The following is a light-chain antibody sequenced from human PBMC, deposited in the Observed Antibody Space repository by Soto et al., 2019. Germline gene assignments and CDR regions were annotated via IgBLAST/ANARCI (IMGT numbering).Light chain of an antibody. Sequence: DIQMTQSPSSLSASVGDRVTITCRASQGVSNCLARDQQRPGKVPKFLLYAAFTLQCGVPSRHSGSGSGTDITPPVDCLRPEVFVPGYRQIITFGGGAKV. CDR1: QGVSNC. V-gene: IGKV1-27*01. CDR3: QIIT. J-gene: IGKJ4*01. CDR2: AAF.